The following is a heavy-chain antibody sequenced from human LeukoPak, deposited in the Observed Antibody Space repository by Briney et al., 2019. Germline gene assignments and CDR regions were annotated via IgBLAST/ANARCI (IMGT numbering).Heavy chain of an antibody. J-gene: IGHJ4*02. CDR2: IYSGGST. CDR1: GFTFDDYA. D-gene: IGHD3-22*01. CDR3: AREGYYDSSGQD. V-gene: IGHV3-53*01. Sequence: GGSLRLSCAASGFTFDDYAMHWVRQAPGKGLEWVSVIYSGGSTNYADSVKGRFTISRDNSKNTLYLQMNSLRAEDTAVYYCAREGYYDSSGQDWGQGTLVTVSS.